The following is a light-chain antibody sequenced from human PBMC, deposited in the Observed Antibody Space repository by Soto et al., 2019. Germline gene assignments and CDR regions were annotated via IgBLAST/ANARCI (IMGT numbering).Light chain of an antibody. Sequence: QSALTQPASVSGSPGQSITISCTGTSSDVGGYNYVSWYQQHPGKAPKLMIYDVSNRPSGVSNRFSGSKSGNTASLTISWLQAEDEADYYFNSNKGSTTYVFGIGTKVTVL. CDR1: SSDVGGYNY. V-gene: IGLV2-14*01. CDR2: DVS. CDR3: NSNKGSTTYV. J-gene: IGLJ1*01.